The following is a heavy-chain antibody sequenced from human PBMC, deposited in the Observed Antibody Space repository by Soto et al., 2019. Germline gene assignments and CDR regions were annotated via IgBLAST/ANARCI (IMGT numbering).Heavy chain of an antibody. CDR3: VKALVGILRGAFDI. Sequence: EVQLLESGGGLVQPGGSLRLSCAASGFTLSNSAMSWVRQPPGKGLEWVSTISVGGGSTYYADSVKGRFTISGDSSKNTLYLQMNSLRAEDTAIYYCVKALVGILRGAFDIWGQGTLVTVSS. CDR2: ISVGGGST. J-gene: IGHJ3*02. V-gene: IGHV3-23*01. CDR1: GFTLSNSA. D-gene: IGHD1-26*01.